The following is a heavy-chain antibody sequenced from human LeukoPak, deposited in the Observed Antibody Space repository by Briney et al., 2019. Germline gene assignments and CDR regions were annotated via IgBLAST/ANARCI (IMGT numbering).Heavy chain of an antibody. CDR1: GFTFSRYD. J-gene: IGHJ3*02. V-gene: IGHV3-23*01. CDR2: ISRGVGTT. D-gene: IGHD6-13*01. CDR3: ARGLIAAEGADAFDI. Sequence: PGGSLRLSCAASGFTFSRYDLSWVRQAPGKGLECVSTISRGVGTTYYADSVKGRFTISRDNSKNTLYLQMNSLRAEDTAVYYCARGLIAAEGADAFDIWGQGTMVTVSS.